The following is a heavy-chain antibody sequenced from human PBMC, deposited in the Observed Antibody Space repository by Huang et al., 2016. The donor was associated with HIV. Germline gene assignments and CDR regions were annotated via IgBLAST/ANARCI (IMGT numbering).Heavy chain of an antibody. D-gene: IGHD2-21*01. Sequence: QVQLLQSGAEVKKPGASVKVSCKVSGYPLSKLSMHWVRQAPGKGLEGVGGLAPKVGERIYAQKFQGRVRMTEDTATDTAYMELRSLRSEDTAVYYCATVLFGYYMDVWGEGTTVTVSS. CDR3: ATVLFGYYMDV. V-gene: IGHV1-24*01. CDR2: LAPKVGER. J-gene: IGHJ6*03. CDR1: GYPLSKLS.